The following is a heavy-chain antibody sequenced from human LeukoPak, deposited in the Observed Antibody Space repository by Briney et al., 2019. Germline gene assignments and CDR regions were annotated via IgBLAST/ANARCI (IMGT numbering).Heavy chain of an antibody. CDR1: GGSISSSNW. CDR2: IYHSGST. J-gene: IGHJ4*02. V-gene: IGHV4-4*02. Sequence: SETLSLTCAVSGGSISSSNWWSWVRQPPGKGLEWIGEIYHSGSTNYNPSLKSRVTISVDKSKNQFSLKLSSVTAADTAVYYCARESTDDLLLTTVTTRPLRYWGQGTLVTVSS. D-gene: IGHD4-17*01. CDR3: ARESTDDLLLTTVTTRPLRY.